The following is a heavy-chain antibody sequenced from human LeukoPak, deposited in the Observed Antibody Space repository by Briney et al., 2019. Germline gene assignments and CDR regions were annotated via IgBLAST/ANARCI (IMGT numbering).Heavy chain of an antibody. V-gene: IGHV3-30*03. CDR1: GFTFNSYG. D-gene: IGHD6-6*01. CDR3: ARAHLSSASTDYMTV. CDR2: ISYDGTNK. J-gene: IGHJ6*03. Sequence: GGSLRLSCAASGFTFNSYGMHWVRQVPGKGLEWVAIISYDGTNKYYADSVKGRFTISRDSSKNTLYLQMNSLRPEDTAMYYCARAHLSSASTDYMTVWGKGTTVTVSS.